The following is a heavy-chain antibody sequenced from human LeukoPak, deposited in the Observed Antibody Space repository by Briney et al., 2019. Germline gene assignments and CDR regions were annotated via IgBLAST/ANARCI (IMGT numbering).Heavy chain of an antibody. V-gene: IGHV3-9*01. CDR2: ISRNSGSI. Sequence: GGSLRLSCAASGFTFDDYAMHWVRQAPGKGLEWVSGISRNSGSIGYADSVKGRFTISRDNAKNSLYLQMNSLRAEDTASYYCAKDMEPLGIGEYFDLWGRGTLVTVSS. J-gene: IGHJ2*01. CDR1: GFTFDDYA. D-gene: IGHD7-27*01. CDR3: AKDMEPLGIGEYFDL.